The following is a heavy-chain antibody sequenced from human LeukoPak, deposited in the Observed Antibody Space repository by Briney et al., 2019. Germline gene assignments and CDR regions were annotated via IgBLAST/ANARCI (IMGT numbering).Heavy chain of an antibody. V-gene: IGHV1-69*02. Sequence: SVKVSCKASGGTFSSYTISWVRQAPGQGLEWMGRIVPILGIANYAQKFQGRVTITADKSTSTAYMELSSLRSEDTAVYYCARTRDYGNWYFDLWGRGALVTVSS. J-gene: IGHJ2*01. CDR3: ARTRDYGNWYFDL. CDR1: GGTFSSYT. CDR2: IVPILGIA. D-gene: IGHD4-17*01.